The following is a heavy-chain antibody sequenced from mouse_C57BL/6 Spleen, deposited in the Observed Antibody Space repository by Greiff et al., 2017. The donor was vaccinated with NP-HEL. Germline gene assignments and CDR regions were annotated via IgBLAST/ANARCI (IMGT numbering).Heavy chain of an antibody. D-gene: IGHD1-1*02. CDR1: GYTFTSYW. J-gene: IGHJ2*01. V-gene: IGHV1-64*01. CDR3: ARENYPIDY. Sequence: QVQLQQPGAELVKPGASVKLSCKASGYTFTSYWMHWVKQRPGQGLEWIGMIHPNSGSTNSNEKFKSKATLTVDKSSSTAYMQLSSLTSEDSAVYYCARENYPIDYWGQGTTLTVSS. CDR2: IHPNSGST.